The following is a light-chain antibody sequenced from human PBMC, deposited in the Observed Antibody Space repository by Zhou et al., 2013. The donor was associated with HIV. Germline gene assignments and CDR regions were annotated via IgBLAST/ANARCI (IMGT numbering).Light chain of an antibody. CDR3: QQCKDYSWT. V-gene: IGKV1-5*03. CDR1: QSISRY. Sequence: DIQMTQSPSSLSASIGDRVTITCRASQSISRYLNWYQQKPGNAPGLLIYKASILISGVSSRFSGSGSGTEFTLTITSLQPDDLATYYCQQCKDYSWTFGQGTKVEIK. CDR2: KAS. J-gene: IGKJ1*01.